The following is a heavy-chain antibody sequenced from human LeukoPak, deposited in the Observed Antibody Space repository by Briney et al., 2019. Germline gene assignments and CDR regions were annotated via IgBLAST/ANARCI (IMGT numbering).Heavy chain of an antibody. Sequence: ASVKVSCKASGYTFTSYYIHWVRQAPGQGLQWMGIINPSGGSTSYAQNAQKFQGRVTMTSDTSTSTVYMELSSLRSEDTAVYYCARDNIVVVPAAIGGGRYNWFDPWGQGTLVTVSS. CDR1: GYTFTSYY. CDR3: ARDNIVVVPAAIGGGRYNWFDP. CDR2: INPSGGST. D-gene: IGHD2-2*01. V-gene: IGHV1-46*01. J-gene: IGHJ5*02.